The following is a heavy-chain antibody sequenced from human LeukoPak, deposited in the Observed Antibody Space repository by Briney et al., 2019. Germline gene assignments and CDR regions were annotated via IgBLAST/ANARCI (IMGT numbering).Heavy chain of an antibody. CDR2: ISGSGGST. CDR1: GFTFSSYA. V-gene: IGHV3-23*01. CDR3: AKTKYYYDSSGYSPFDY. J-gene: IGHJ4*02. D-gene: IGHD3-22*01. Sequence: PGGSLRLSCAASGFTFSSYAMSWVRQAPGKGLEWVSAISGSGGSTYYADSVKGRFTISRDNSKNTLYLQMNSPRAEHTAVYYCAKTKYYYDSSGYSPFDYWGQGTLVTVSS.